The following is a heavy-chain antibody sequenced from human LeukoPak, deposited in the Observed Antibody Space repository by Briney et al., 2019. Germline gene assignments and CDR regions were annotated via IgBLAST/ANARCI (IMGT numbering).Heavy chain of an antibody. V-gene: IGHV4-39*01. CDR2: IYYSGST. CDR3: ASSSWSDYVWGSYRYCAFDI. CDR1: GGSISSSSYY. D-gene: IGHD3-16*02. J-gene: IGHJ3*02. Sequence: PSETLSLTGTVSGGSISSSSYYWGWIRQPPGKGVEWIGSIYYSGSTYYNPSLKSRATISVDTSKNQFSLQLSSVTAADTAVYYCASSSWSDYVWGSYRYCAFDIWGQGTMVTVSS.